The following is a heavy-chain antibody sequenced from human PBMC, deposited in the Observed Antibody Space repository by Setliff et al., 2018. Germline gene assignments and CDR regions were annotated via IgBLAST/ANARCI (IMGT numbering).Heavy chain of an antibody. CDR2: ISPYMGNT. CDR3: TRGPGPNVVVAMPFDR. J-gene: IGHJ4*02. CDR1: GYNFITFG. Sequence: GASVKVSCKTSGYNFITFGISWVRQAPGQGLEWMGWISPYMGNTNYAQKFEGRVTMTTDSSTKTVYMKLRSLTSDDTAIYYCTRGPGPNVVVAMPFDRWGQGTLVTVSS. V-gene: IGHV1-18*01. D-gene: IGHD5-12*01.